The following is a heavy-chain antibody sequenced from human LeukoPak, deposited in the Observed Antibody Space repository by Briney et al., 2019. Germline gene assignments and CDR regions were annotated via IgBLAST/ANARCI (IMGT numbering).Heavy chain of an antibody. V-gene: IGHV3-53*01. CDR3: ARDSYSKSAYNWFDP. D-gene: IGHD4-11*01. CDR1: GFTVSSNY. J-gene: IGHJ5*02. Sequence: QPGGSLRLSCAASGFTVSSNYMSWVRQAPGKGLEWVSTIFSGGSTYYADSVRGGFTISRDNSKNTLYLQMNSLRAEDTAVYYCARDSYSKSAYNWFDPWGQGTLVTVSS. CDR2: IFSGGST.